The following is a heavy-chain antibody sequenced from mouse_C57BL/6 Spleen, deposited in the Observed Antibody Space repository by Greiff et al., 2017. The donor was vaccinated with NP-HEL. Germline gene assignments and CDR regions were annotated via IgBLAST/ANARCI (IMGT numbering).Heavy chain of an antibody. CDR3: TRWETAQASFAY. Sequence: VQLQQSGTVLARPGASVKMSCKTSGYTFTSYWMHWVKQRPGQGLEWIGAIYPGNSDTSYNQKFKGKAKLTAVTSASTAYMELSSLTKEDSAVYYCTRWETAQASFAYWGQGTLVTVSA. CDR1: GYTFTSYW. V-gene: IGHV1-5*01. CDR2: IYPGNSDT. J-gene: IGHJ3*01. D-gene: IGHD3-2*02.